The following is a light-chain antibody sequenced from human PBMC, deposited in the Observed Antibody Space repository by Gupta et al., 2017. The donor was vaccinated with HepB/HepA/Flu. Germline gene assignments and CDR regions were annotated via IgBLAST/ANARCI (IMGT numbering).Light chain of an antibody. J-gene: IGLJ2*01. Sequence: QSSLPHPASLSVSPGQSITISCTGTISVVGGYNYVSWYQQHPGRAPKLMIYDGSNRPSAVSNRFSGSKSGNTASLTISGIQDEDEDDYYCSSYTSSSTLVVFGGGTKLTVL. CDR3: SSYTSSSTLVV. CDR2: DGS. V-gene: IGLV2-14*03. CDR1: ISVVGGYNY.